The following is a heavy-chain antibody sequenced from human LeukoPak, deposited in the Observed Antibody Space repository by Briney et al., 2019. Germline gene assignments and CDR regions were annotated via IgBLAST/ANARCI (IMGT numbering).Heavy chain of an antibody. D-gene: IGHD6-13*01. Sequence: PSETLSLTCTVSGGSISSYYWSWIRQPAGKGLEWIGRIYSTGSTNYNPSLKSRVTMSVDPSKNQFSLRLRSVTAADTAVYYCARRIASAGTAGFDFWGQGALVTVSS. J-gene: IGHJ4*02. CDR1: GGSISSYY. CDR3: ARRIASAGTAGFDF. CDR2: IYSTGST. V-gene: IGHV4-4*07.